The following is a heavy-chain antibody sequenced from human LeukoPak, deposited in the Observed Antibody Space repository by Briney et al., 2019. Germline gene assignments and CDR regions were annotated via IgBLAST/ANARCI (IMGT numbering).Heavy chain of an antibody. CDR1: GYTHTELS. V-gene: IGHV1-24*01. CDR3: TRDREVQV. D-gene: IGHD3-10*01. CDR2: FDPEYGDK. J-gene: IGHJ4*02. Sequence: AAVKETCKGSGYTHTELSMHGLRQPPGKGLEWMGGFDPEYGDKIYAPKYKGRVTMTEDTSTDTAYMELSSLRSGDTAVYYCTRDREVQVWGQGTMVTVSS.